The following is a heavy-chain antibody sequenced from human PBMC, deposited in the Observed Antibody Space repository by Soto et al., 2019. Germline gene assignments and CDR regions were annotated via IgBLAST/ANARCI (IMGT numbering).Heavy chain of an antibody. D-gene: IGHD5-18*01. J-gene: IGHJ5*02. CDR1: GGSISSYY. Sequence: SETLSLTCTVSGGSISSYYWSWIRQPPGKGLEWIGYIYYSGSTNYNPSLKSRVTISVDTSKNQFSLKLSSVTAADTAVYYCARYSYGPPRWFDPWGQGTLVTVSS. CDR3: ARYSYGPPRWFDP. CDR2: IYYSGST. V-gene: IGHV4-59*08.